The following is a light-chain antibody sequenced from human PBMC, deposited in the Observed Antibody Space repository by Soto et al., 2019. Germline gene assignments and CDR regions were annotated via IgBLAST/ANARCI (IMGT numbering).Light chain of an antibody. Sequence: IMFTHSARTLSLSPGERASLSCRASQTVNTNYLAWCQQKPGQAPRLLIYGASRRATGIPDRFSGSASGTDFTLTISRLEPEDFALYFCQQYSDLPMTFGQGTRLEI. CDR1: QTVNTNY. CDR2: GAS. CDR3: QQYSDLPMT. V-gene: IGKV3-20*01. J-gene: IGKJ5*01.